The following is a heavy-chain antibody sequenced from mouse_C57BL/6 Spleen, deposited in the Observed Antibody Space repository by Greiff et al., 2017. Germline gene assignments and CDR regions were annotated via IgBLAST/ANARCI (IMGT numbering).Heavy chain of an antibody. CDR2: IHPNSGST. CDR1: GYTFTSYW. CDR3: ARFATEYYFDY. J-gene: IGHJ2*01. V-gene: IGHV1-64*01. D-gene: IGHD1-1*01. Sequence: QVQLQQPGAELVKPGASVKLSCKASGYTFTSYWMHWVKQRPGQGLEWIGMIHPNSGSTNYNEKFKSKATLTVDKSSSTAYMQLSSLTSEDSAVYYSARFATEYYFDYWGQGTTLTVSS.